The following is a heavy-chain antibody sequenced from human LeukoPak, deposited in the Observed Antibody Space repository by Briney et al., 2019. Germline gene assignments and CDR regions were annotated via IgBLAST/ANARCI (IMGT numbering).Heavy chain of an antibody. J-gene: IGHJ4*02. D-gene: IGHD6-19*01. CDR1: GFTFSSYS. CDR2: ISSSSSYI. V-gene: IGHV3-21*01. Sequence: GGSLRLSCAASGFTFSSYSMNWVRQAPGKGLEWVSSISSSSSYIYYADSVKGRFTISRDNAKNSLYLQMNSLRAEDTAVYYCAREPIAVAGTGAYYLDYWGQGTLVTVSS. CDR3: AREPIAVAGTGAYYLDY.